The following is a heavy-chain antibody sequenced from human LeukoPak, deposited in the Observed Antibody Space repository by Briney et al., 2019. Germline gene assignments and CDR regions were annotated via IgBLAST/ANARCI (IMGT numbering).Heavy chain of an antibody. CDR3: ARQRSSLAPVLGDFDY. J-gene: IGHJ4*02. CDR1: GGSISSSSYY. V-gene: IGHV4-39*01. CDR2: IYYSGST. Sequence: PSETLSLTCAVSGGSISSSSYYWGWIRQPPGKGLEWIGSIYYSGSTYYNPSLKSRVTISVDTSKNQFSLKLSSVTAADTAVYYCARQRSSLAPVLGDFDYWGQGTLVTVSS. D-gene: IGHD3-16*01.